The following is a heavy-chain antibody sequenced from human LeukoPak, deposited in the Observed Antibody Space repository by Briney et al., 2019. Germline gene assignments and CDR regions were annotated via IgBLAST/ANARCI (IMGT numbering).Heavy chain of an antibody. D-gene: IGHD1-26*01. CDR1: GFTFSSYA. J-gene: IGHJ4*02. CDR3: ASGSPFAY. V-gene: IGHV3-66*01. Sequence: GGSLRLSCSASGFTFSSYAMHWVRQAPGKGLEWVSVIYSSGTTYYADSVKGRFTISRDNSKNTLYLQMNSLRAEDTAMYYCASGSPFAYWGQGTLVIVSS. CDR2: IYSSGTT.